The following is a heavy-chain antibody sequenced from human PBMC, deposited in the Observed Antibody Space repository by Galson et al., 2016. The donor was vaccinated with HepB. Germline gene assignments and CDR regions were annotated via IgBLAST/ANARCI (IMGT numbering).Heavy chain of an antibody. CDR1: GGTFSSYA. CDR3: ASRNRYYYDGMEV. V-gene: IGHV1-69*13. Sequence: SVKVSCKASGGTFSSYAISWVRQAPGQGLEWMGEVIPIFGAANYAQKFQGRVTITADLSTTTAYMELSSLRFEDTAVYYCASRNRYYYDGMEVWGQGTTVTVYS. J-gene: IGHJ6*02. D-gene: IGHD1-14*01. CDR2: VIPIFGAA.